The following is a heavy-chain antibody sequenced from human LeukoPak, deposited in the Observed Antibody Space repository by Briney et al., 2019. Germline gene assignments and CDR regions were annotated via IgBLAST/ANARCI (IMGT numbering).Heavy chain of an antibody. CDR1: GFTFSSYA. J-gene: IGHJ4*02. CDR2: ISSSGSTI. V-gene: IGHV3-48*04. CDR3: ARDHVQLWTLDY. D-gene: IGHD5-18*01. Sequence: GGSLRLSCAASGFTFSSYAMSWVRQAPGKGLEWVSYISSSGSTIYYADSVKGRFTISRDNAKNSLYLQMNSLRAEDTAVYYCARDHVQLWTLDYWGQGTLVTVSS.